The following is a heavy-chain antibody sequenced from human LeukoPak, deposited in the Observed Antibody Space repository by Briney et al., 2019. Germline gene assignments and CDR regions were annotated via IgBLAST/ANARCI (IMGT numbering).Heavy chain of an antibody. Sequence: GGSLRLSCAASGFTFNIYNMNWVRQTPGKGLEWVSSITRDSIYTFYADSVRRRFTISRDNAKNLLSLQMNSVRAEDTAVYYCARDPYNGYYGDDYYYYMDVWGKGTTVTISS. CDR1: GFTFNIYN. CDR2: ITRDSIYT. CDR3: ARDPYNGYYGDDYYYYMDV. D-gene: IGHD4-17*01. V-gene: IGHV3-21*01. J-gene: IGHJ6*03.